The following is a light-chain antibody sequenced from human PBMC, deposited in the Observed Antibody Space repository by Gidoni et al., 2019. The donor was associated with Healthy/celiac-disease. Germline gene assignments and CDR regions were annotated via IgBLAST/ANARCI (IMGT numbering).Light chain of an antibody. Sequence: DIQLTQSPSSLSAPVGDRVTITCRVSQGIRSYLNWYRQKPGKVPKLLIYSASNLQSGVPSRFSGSGSGTDFTLTISSLQPEDVATYYGQRTYKAPFTFXPXTKVDIK. J-gene: IGKJ3*01. CDR2: SAS. CDR3: QRTYKAPFT. V-gene: IGKV1-27*01. CDR1: QGIRSY.